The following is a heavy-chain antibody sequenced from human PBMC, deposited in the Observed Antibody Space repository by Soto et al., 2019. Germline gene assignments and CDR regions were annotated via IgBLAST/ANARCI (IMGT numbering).Heavy chain of an antibody. CDR1: GFTFDTYA. D-gene: IGHD1-20*01. V-gene: IGHV3-23*01. J-gene: IGHJ3*01. CDR2: IGGGDDDR. Sequence: EVQLLESRGGLVQPGGSLRLSCAASGFTFDTYAMSWVRQAPGRGLEWVSSIGGGDDDRHYTDSVKGRFTISRDNSRNTVFLHMSSLSAEDTARYYCAKDRQSYNAVWDPFDSWGQGTVVTVTS. CDR3: AKDRQSYNAVWDPFDS.